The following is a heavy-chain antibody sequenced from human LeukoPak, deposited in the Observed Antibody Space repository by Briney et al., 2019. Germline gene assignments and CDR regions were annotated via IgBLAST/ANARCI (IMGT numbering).Heavy chain of an antibody. CDR2: ISSRSHYI. CDR3: SGLYNYGMDV. CDR1: GFTFSTYS. V-gene: IGHV3-21*01. Sequence: GGSLRLSCAASGFTFSTYSMNWVRQAPGKGLEWVSSISSRSHYIYYADSVKGRFTISRDNAKNSLYLQMNSLRAEDTSVYYCSGLYNYGMDVWGQGTTVTVSS. J-gene: IGHJ6*02.